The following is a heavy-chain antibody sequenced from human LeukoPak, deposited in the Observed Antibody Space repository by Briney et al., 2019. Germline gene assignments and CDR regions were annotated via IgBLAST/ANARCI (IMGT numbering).Heavy chain of an antibody. V-gene: IGHV3-33*01. CDR1: GFTFSSYG. D-gene: IGHD1-26*01. J-gene: IGHJ4*02. CDR2: LWYDGSNK. Sequence: GGSLRLSCAASGFTFSSYGMHWVRQAPGKGLEWVAVLWYDGSNKYYADSVKGRFTISRDNSKNTLYLQMNSLRAGDRAVYYCARPQWEPTLGGFPPPPDYWGQGTLVTVSS. CDR3: ARPQWEPTLGGFPPPPDY.